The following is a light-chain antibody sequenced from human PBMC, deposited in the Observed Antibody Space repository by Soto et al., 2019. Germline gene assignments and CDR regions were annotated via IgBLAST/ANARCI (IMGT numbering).Light chain of an antibody. CDR1: SSNIGSNY. Sequence: QSVLTQPPSASGTPGQRVTISCSGSSSNIGSNYVYWYQQLPGTAPKLLIYRNNQRPSGVPDRFSGSKSGTSASLAISGLRSKQEADYYCATWDDSLSGVVFGGGTKLTVL. CDR2: RNN. CDR3: ATWDDSLSGVV. V-gene: IGLV1-47*01. J-gene: IGLJ2*01.